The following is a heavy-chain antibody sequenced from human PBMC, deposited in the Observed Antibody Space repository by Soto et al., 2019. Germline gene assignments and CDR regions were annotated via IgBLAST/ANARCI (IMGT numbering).Heavy chain of an antibody. Sequence: SETLSLTCGVYGASLSSSYWTWIRQSPGKGLEWIGEINHSGSTNYKPSLKSRATISVDTSNNQFSLKLSSVTAADTAAYYCARGYSGRQIWGQGTLVTVSS. CDR2: INHSGST. V-gene: IGHV4-34*01. D-gene: IGHD4-4*01. J-gene: IGHJ4*02. CDR1: GASLSSSY. CDR3: ARGYSGRQI.